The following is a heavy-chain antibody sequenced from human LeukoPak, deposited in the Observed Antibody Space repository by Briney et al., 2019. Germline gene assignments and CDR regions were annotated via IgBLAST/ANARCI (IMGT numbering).Heavy chain of an antibody. CDR3: ARVRYYGPGIYYRGLAY. J-gene: IGHJ4*02. CDR2: MNPNSGNT. V-gene: IGHV1-8*01. Sequence: GASVEVSCKASGYTFSTYDINWVRQATGQGLEWMGWMNPNSGNTGYAQKFQGRVTMTRNTSISTAYMELSGLRSEDTAVYYCARVRYYGPGIYYRGLAYWGQGSLVTVSS. CDR1: GYTFSTYD. D-gene: IGHD3-10*01.